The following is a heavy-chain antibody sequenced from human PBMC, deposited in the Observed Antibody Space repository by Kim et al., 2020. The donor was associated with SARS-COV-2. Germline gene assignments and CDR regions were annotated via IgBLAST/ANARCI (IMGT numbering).Heavy chain of an antibody. Sequence: GGSLRLSCEASGFTFSRSAMHWVRQAPGKGLEWVAVIGEDGRHENYGDSVKSRFTISRDNFKSTLYLQMNSLRVDDTSVYYCERGASLWWYLDLWGRGTLVTVSS. CDR3: ERGASLWWYLDL. J-gene: IGHJ2*01. V-gene: IGHV3-30*04. CDR2: IGEDGRHE. D-gene: IGHD5-18*01. CDR1: GFTFSRSA.